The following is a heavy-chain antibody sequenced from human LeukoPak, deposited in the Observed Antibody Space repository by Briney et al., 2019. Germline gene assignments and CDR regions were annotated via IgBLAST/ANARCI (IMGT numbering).Heavy chain of an antibody. CDR1: VFTFSSYG. D-gene: IGHD2-15*01. V-gene: IGHV3-30*18. J-gene: IGHJ6*02. CDR3: AKDPSPQYCSGGSCYSERDYYYYGMDV. Sequence: GGSLRLSCAASVFTFSSYGMHWVRQAPGKGLEGVAVISYDGSNKYYADSVKGRFTISRDNSKNTLYLQMNSLRAEDTAVYYCAKDPSPQYCSGGSCYSERDYYYYGMDVWGQGTTVTVSS. CDR2: ISYDGSNK.